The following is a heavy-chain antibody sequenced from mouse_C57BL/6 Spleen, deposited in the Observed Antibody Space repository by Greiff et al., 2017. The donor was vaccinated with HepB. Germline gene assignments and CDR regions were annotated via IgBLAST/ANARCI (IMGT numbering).Heavy chain of an antibody. CDR3: ARRTIDSSGFLDY. D-gene: IGHD3-2*02. CDR1: GYTFTSYW. Sequence: QVQLKQPGAELVKPGASVKMSCKASGYTFTSYWITWVKQRPGQGLEWIGDIYPGSGSTNYNEKFKSKATLTVDTSSSTAYMQLSSLTSEDSAVYYCARRTIDSSGFLDYWGQGTTLTVSS. J-gene: IGHJ2*01. V-gene: IGHV1-55*01. CDR2: IYPGSGST.